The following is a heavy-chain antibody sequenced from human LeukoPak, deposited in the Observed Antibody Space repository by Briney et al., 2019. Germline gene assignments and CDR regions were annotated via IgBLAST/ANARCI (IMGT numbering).Heavy chain of an antibody. Sequence: SETLSLTCTVSGGSISSHYWSWIRQPPGKGLEWIGYIYYSGSTNYNPSLKSRVTISVDTSKNQSSLKLSSVTAADTAVYYCARRTAMGFGELLAYFDYWGQGTLVTVSS. D-gene: IGHD3-10*01. CDR2: IYYSGST. V-gene: IGHV4-59*11. CDR3: ARRTAMGFGELLAYFDY. J-gene: IGHJ4*02. CDR1: GGSISSHY.